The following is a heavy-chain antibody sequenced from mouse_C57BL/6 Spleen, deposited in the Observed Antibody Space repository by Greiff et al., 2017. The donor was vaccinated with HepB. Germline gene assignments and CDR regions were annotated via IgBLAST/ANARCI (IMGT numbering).Heavy chain of an antibody. Sequence: VKLQQSGAELVKPGASVKLSCKASGYTFTSYWMQWVKQRPGQGLEWIGEIDPSDSYTNYNQKFKGKATLTVDTSSSTAYMQLSSLTSEDSAVYYCARRSPFAYWGQGTLVTVSA. CDR1: GYTFTSYW. CDR2: IDPSDSYT. V-gene: IGHV1-50*01. J-gene: IGHJ3*01. CDR3: ARRSPFAY.